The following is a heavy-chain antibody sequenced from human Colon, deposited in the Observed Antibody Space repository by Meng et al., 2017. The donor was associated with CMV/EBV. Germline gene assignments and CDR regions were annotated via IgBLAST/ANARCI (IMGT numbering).Heavy chain of an antibody. CDR2: IYYSGST. CDR1: GGSISSSSYY. Sequence: GSLRLSCTVSGGSISSSSYYWGWIRQPPGKGLEWIGSIYYSGSTYYNPSLKSRVTISVDTSKNQFSLKLSSVTAADTAVYYCARDHGDYGMDVWGQGTTVTVSS. CDR3: ARDHGDYGMDV. V-gene: IGHV4-39*07. J-gene: IGHJ6*02. D-gene: IGHD3-16*01.